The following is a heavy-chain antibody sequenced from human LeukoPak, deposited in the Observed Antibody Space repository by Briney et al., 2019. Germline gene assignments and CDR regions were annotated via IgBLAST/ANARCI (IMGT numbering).Heavy chain of an antibody. Sequence: ASVKVSCKVSGYTLTELSMHWLRQAPRKGLEWMGGFDPEDGETIYAQKFQGRVTMTEDTSTDTAYMELSSLRSEDTAVYYCATTAIFRHMDVWGKGTTVTVSS. V-gene: IGHV1-24*01. CDR1: GYTLTELS. J-gene: IGHJ6*03. CDR3: ATTAIFRHMDV. D-gene: IGHD3-9*01. CDR2: FDPEDGET.